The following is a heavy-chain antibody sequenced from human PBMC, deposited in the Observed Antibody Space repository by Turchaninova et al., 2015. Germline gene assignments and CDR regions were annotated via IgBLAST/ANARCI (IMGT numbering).Heavy chain of an antibody. CDR1: GGYMSNFY. J-gene: IGHJ4*02. Sequence: QVQLQESGPGLVKPSETLSLTCTVSGGYMSNFYWTWIRQPPDKGLEWIGHIYYNGETNYNPSLKSRVPISVNTSKNKFSLKLNSVNAADTAVYYWARGSVPDYWGQGTLVTVSS. CDR2: IYYNGET. V-gene: IGHV4-59*01. CDR3: ARGSVPDY.